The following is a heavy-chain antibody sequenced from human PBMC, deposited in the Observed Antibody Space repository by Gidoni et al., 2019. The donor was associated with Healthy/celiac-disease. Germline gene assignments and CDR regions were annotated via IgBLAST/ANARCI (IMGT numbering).Heavy chain of an antibody. J-gene: IGHJ5*02. CDR3: ARDEYSSSPGFDP. CDR1: GYSISSGYY. Sequence: QVQLQESGPGLVKPSETLSLTCADTGYSISSGYYWGWIRQPPGKGLEWIGSIYHSGSTYYNPSLKSRVTISVDTSKNQFSLKLSSVTAADTAVYYCARDEYSSSPGFDPWGQGTLVTVSS. D-gene: IGHD6-6*01. CDR2: IYHSGST. V-gene: IGHV4-38-2*02.